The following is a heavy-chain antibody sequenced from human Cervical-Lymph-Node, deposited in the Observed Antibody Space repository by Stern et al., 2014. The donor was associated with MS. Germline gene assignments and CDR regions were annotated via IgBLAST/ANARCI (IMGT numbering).Heavy chain of an antibody. CDR2: ISSGSRSI. Sequence: EVQLVESGGGLVQPGGSLRLSCAASGFTFISYSMNWVRQAPGKGLEWVSYISSGSRSIYYADSVRGRFTISRVNAKNALYLQMNSLRDEDTAVYYCARSASIGDYWGQGTLVTVSS. CDR1: GFTFISYS. V-gene: IGHV3-48*02. J-gene: IGHJ4*02. CDR3: ARSASIGDY. D-gene: IGHD3-16*01.